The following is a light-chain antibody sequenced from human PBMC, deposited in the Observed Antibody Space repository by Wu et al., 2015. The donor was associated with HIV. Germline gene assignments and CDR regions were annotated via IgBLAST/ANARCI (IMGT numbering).Light chain of an antibody. CDR2: KTS. CDR1: QNIFSW. Sequence: DIQMTQSPSTLSASVGDRVTITCRASQNIFSWLAWYQQKPGKAPKLLIYKTSTLQSGVPSRFSGSGSGTEFTLTISSLQPDDFATYYCQQSGYLPYTFGQGTKRGDQ. CDR3: QQSGYLPYT. J-gene: IGKJ2*01. V-gene: IGKV1-5*03.